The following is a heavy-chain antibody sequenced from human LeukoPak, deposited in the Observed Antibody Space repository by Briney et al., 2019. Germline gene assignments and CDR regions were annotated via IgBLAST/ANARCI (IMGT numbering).Heavy chain of an antibody. Sequence: GGSLRLSCAASGFTFSSYSMSWVRQAPGKGLEWVSAISGSGGSTYYADSVKGRFTISRDNSKNTLYLQMNSLRAEDTAAYYCAKGGYSGSWALEHQNWFDPWGQGTLVTVSS. J-gene: IGHJ5*02. CDR3: AKGGYSGSWALEHQNWFDP. D-gene: IGHD6-13*01. CDR1: GFTFSSYS. CDR2: ISGSGGST. V-gene: IGHV3-23*01.